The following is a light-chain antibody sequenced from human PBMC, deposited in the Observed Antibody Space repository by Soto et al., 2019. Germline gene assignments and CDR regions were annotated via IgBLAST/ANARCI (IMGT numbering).Light chain of an antibody. V-gene: IGKV1-5*03. CDR3: QQYNSYSRT. CDR2: KAS. CDR1: QSISNC. Sequence: DIQMTQSPSTLSASIGDRVTITCRASQSISNCLAWYQQKAGKAPNLLIYKASSLESGVPSRFSGSGSGTEFTLTINSLQPADFATYYCQQYNSYSRTFGQGTKVEIK. J-gene: IGKJ1*01.